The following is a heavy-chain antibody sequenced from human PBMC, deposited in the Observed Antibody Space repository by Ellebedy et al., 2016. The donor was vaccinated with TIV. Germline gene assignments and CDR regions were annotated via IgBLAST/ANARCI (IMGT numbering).Heavy chain of an antibody. V-gene: IGHV3-7*01. Sequence: GGSLRLXXAASGFTFSSYWMSWVRQAPGKGLEWVANIKQDGSQKYYVDSVKGRFTISRDNAKNSLYLQMNTLRAEDTAVYYCARDSSSVYYYYMDVWGKGTTVTVSS. CDR2: IKQDGSQK. CDR1: GFTFSSYW. CDR3: ARDSSSVYYYYMDV. J-gene: IGHJ6*03. D-gene: IGHD6-6*01.